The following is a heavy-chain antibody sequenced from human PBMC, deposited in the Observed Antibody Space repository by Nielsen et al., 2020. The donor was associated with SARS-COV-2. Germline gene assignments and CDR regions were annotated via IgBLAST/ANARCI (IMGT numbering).Heavy chain of an antibody. CDR2: IYAGDSDI. CDR3: ARQRKVVRGIISSPHYYAMDV. D-gene: IGHD3-10*01. Sequence: GESLKISCQDSEYKFTNYWIAWVRQMPGKGLEWMGIIYAGDSDIRYSPSFQGQVTISADKSISTAYPQWHSLKASDTATYYCARQRKVVRGIISSPHYYAMDVWGQGTTVTVSS. V-gene: IGHV5-51*01. J-gene: IGHJ6*02. CDR1: EYKFTNYW.